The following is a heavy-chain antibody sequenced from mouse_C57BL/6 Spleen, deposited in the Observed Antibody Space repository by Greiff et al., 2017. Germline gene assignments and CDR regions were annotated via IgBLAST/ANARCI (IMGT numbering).Heavy chain of an antibody. CDR2: ISGGGGNN. CDR3: ARHHYYGSSYDAMDY. J-gene: IGHJ4*01. V-gene: IGHV5-9*01. D-gene: IGHD1-1*01. CDR1: GFTFSSYP. Sequence: EVTLMESGGGLVKPGGSLKLSCAASGFTFSSYPMSWVRQTPARRLEWVATISGGGGNNYYPDRVTGRFTISRDNAKNTLYLRMSSLRAEDTAVYYCARHHYYGSSYDAMDYWGQGTSGTVSS.